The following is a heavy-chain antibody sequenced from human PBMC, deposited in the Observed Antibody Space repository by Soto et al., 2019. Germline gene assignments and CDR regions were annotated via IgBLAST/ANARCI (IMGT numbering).Heavy chain of an antibody. CDR2: IKTDGSTT. CDR1: GFTFSNHW. V-gene: IGHV3-74*01. J-gene: IGHJ4*02. D-gene: IGHD1-1*01. Sequence: EVQLVESGGGLVQPGESLRLSCEASGFTFSNHWMHWVRQAPGKGPVWVARIKTDGSTTNYADYVKGRFTVSRDNAKNTLFLQMNSLRVEDTAVYYCARNWKGVDYWGQGTLVTVSS. CDR3: ARNWKGVDY.